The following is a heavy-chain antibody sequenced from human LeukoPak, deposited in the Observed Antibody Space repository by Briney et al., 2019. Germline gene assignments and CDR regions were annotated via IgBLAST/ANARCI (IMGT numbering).Heavy chain of an antibody. CDR3: ASITIFGVLPNPSDY. CDR1: GGSISSSSYY. Sequence: KPSETLSLTCTVSGGSISSSSYYWGWIPQPPGKGLEGIGGIYYSGSTYYDPSLKSRVTISVDTSKNQFSLKLSSVTAADTAVYYCASITIFGVLPNPSDYWGQGTLVTVSS. CDR2: IYYSGST. D-gene: IGHD3-3*01. V-gene: IGHV4-39*01. J-gene: IGHJ4*02.